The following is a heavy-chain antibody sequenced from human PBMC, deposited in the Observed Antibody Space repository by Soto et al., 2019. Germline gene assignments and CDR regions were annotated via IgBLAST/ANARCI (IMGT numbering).Heavy chain of an antibody. J-gene: IGHJ4*02. CDR2: VSYDGSKQ. CDR3: ARYRVYYYDNSGYYNFDY. CDR1: GFTFSNYA. Sequence: QVQLVESGGGVVQPGRSLRVSCAASGFTFSNYAMHWVRQAPGKGLEWVAVVSYDGSKQFYADSVEGRFTISRDSSKSTLYLHMDNLRDEATAVYYCARYRVYYYDNSGYYNFDYWGQGTLVTVSS. D-gene: IGHD3-22*01. V-gene: IGHV3-30-3*01.